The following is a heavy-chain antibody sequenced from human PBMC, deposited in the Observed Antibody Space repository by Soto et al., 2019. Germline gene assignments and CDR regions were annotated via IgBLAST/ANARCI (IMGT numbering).Heavy chain of an antibody. CDR1: GGSISSGAYY. D-gene: IGHD5-18*01. J-gene: IGHJ4*02. CDR2: IYYSGST. V-gene: IGHV4-31*03. Sequence: SETLSLTCTVSGGSISSGAYYWSWIRQHPGKGLEWIGYIYYSGSTYYNPSLKGRVTISVNTSKNQFSLKLSSVTAADTAVYYCARVCGIQLWSYYFDYWGQGTLVTVSS. CDR3: ARVCGIQLWSYYFDY.